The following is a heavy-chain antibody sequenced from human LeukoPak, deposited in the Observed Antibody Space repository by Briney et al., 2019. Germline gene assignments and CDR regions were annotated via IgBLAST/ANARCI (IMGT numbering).Heavy chain of an antibody. V-gene: IGHV3-23*01. CDR1: GFSFRTYA. D-gene: IGHD3-22*01. Sequence: GGSLRLSCAASGFSFRTYAMSWVRQAPGKGLEWVSAISDNSGRTYYADSVKGRFTISRDNSKNTLFVQMNSLRAEDAAVYYCAREYDSSWPSWGQGTLVTVSS. CDR3: AREYDSSWPS. CDR2: ISDNSGRT. J-gene: IGHJ5*02.